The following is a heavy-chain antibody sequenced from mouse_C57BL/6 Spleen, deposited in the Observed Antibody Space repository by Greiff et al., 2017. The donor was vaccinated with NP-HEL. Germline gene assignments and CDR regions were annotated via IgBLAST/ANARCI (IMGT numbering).Heavy chain of an antibody. J-gene: IGHJ2*01. D-gene: IGHD1-1*01. V-gene: IGHV14-1*01. CDR2: IDPEDGDT. Sequence: VQLQQSGAELVRPGASVKLSCTASGFNITDYYMHWVKQRPEQGLEWIGRIDPEDGDTEYAPKFQGKATMTADTSSNKTYLKLSSLTSEDTAVYYCTTLRYYYGSSYGYWGQGTTLTVSS. CDR1: GFNITDYY. CDR3: TTLRYYYGSSYGY.